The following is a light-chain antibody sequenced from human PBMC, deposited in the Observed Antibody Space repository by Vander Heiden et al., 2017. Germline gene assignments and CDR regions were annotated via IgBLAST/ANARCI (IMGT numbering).Light chain of an antibody. J-gene: IGKJ2*01. CDR1: QSITNY. CDR2: AAS. CDR3: QQSYTTPRT. V-gene: IGKV1-39*01. Sequence: DIQMTQSPSSLSASVGDRVTITCRASQSITNYLNWYQQKPGKAPKLLIYAASSLQSGVSSRFSGSGSGTDFTLTISSLQPEDFGTYYCQQSYTTPRTFGQGTKVEIK.